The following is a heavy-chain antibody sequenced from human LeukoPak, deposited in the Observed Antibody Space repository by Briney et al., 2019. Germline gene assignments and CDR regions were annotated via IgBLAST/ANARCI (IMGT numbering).Heavy chain of an antibody. J-gene: IGHJ3*02. CDR3: ARDALGGPGSLPDAFDI. D-gene: IGHD3-16*01. Sequence: PGGSLRLSCAASGFTFSSYGMHWVRQAPGKGLEWVAFIRYDGSNKYYADSVKGRFTISRDNSKNTLYLQMNSLRAEDTAVYYCARDALGGPGSLPDAFDIWGQGTMVTVSS. V-gene: IGHV3-30*02. CDR2: IRYDGSNK. CDR1: GFTFSSYG.